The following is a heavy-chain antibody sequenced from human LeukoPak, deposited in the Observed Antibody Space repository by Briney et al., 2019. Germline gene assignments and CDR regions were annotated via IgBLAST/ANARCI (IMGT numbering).Heavy chain of an antibody. CDR2: IYYSGST. CDR1: XXSIXXXX. Sequence: SLTCXVSXXSIXXXXXXWXXXXXGXGLEWIGDIYYSGSTNYNPSLKSRVTISVDTSKNQFSLKLSSVTAADTAVYYCVXANXFDYWGQGXXXXVSS. V-gene: IGHV4-59*01. J-gene: IGHJ4*02. CDR3: VXANXFDY.